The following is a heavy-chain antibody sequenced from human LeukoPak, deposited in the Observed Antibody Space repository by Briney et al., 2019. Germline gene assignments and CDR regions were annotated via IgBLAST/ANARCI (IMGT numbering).Heavy chain of an antibody. CDR2: ISSSGSTI. V-gene: IGHV3-11*01. CDR3: AAATHRQLVLGFGY. Sequence: GGSLRLSCAASGFTFSDYYMNWIRQAPGKGLEWVSYISSSGSTIYYADSVKGRFTISRDNAKNSLYLQMNSLRAEDTAVYYCAAATHRQLVLGFGYWGQGTLVTVSS. D-gene: IGHD6-6*01. CDR1: GFTFSDYY. J-gene: IGHJ4*02.